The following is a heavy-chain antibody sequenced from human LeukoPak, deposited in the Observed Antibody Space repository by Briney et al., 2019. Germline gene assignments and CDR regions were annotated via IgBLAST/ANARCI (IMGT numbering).Heavy chain of an antibody. J-gene: IGHJ4*02. Sequence: ASVKVSCKASGYTFTSYDINWVRQAPGQGLEWMGWINPNSGGTNYAQKFQGRVTMTRDTSISTAYMELSRLRSDDTAVYYCARLIAVAVWGQGTLVTVSS. CDR3: ARLIAVAV. CDR2: INPNSGGT. D-gene: IGHD6-19*01. V-gene: IGHV1-2*02. CDR1: GYTFTSYD.